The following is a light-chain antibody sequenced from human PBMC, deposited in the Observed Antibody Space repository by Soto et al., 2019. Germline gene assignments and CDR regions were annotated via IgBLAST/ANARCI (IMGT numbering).Light chain of an antibody. J-gene: IGLJ1*01. CDR1: SSDVGGYDY. CDR2: EVS. Sequence: QSVLNQPAYVSGSPGQSITISCTGTSSDVGGYDYVSWYQLHPGKAPKLMVFEVSNRPSGVSYRFSGSKSGNTASLTISGLQAEDEADYFCSSYSISTAYLFGTGTKV. CDR3: SSYSISTAYL. V-gene: IGLV2-14*01.